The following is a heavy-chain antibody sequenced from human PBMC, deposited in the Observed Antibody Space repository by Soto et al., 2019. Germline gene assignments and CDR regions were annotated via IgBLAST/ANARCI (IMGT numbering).Heavy chain of an antibody. J-gene: IGHJ5*02. CDR1: GSCLSSYH. D-gene: IGHD2-2*01. V-gene: IGHV4-59*08. CDR2: IYYSGST. Sequence: SETLSLTCTPSGSCLSSYHWSWIRPPPGKGLEWIGYIYYSGSTNYNPSLKSRVTISVDTSKNQFSLKLSSVTAADTAVYYFARQGYCSSPSCYGSWVDACGQGALV. CDR3: ARQGYCSSPSCYGSWVDA.